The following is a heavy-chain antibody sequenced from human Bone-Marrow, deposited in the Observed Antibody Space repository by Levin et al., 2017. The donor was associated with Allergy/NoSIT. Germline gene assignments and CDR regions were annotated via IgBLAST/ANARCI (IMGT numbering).Heavy chain of an antibody. CDR3: VRSKSITGTEDLKVMDV. D-gene: IGHD1/OR15-1a*01. Sequence: NSGGSLRLSCAGSGFIFSTFSLHWVRQPPGKGLEWVSSVSSASSYIYYADSVKGRFTISRDNAKNSLNLQMTGLRADDTAVYYCVRSKSITGTEDLKVMDVWGQGTTVTVS. J-gene: IGHJ6*02. V-gene: IGHV3-21*06. CDR1: GFIFSTFS. CDR2: VSSASSYI.